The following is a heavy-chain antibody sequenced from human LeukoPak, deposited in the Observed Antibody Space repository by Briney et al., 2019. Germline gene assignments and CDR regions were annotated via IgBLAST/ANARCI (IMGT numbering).Heavy chain of an antibody. CDR1: GYTFTSYA. CDR2: INAGNGNT. V-gene: IGHV1-3*01. Sequence: ASVKVSCKASGYTFTSYAMHWVRQAPGQRLEWMGWINAGNGNTKYSQKFQGRVTITRDTSASTAYMELSSLRSEDTAVYYCARGVSNSASGLPTRYFDYWGQGTLVTVSS. CDR3: ARGVSNSASGLPTRYFDY. D-gene: IGHD5-12*01. J-gene: IGHJ4*02.